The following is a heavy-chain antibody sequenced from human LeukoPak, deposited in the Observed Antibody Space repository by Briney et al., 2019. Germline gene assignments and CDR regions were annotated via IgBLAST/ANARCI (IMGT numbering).Heavy chain of an antibody. Sequence: GGSLRLSCATSGFTFSSYEMNWVRQAPGKGLEWVSYISSSGSTIYYADSVKGRFTISRDNSKNTLYLQINSLRAEDTAVYYCARGIFVSDYWGQGTLVTVSS. CDR1: GFTFSSYE. CDR2: ISSSGSTI. D-gene: IGHD2-15*01. CDR3: ARGIFVSDY. J-gene: IGHJ4*02. V-gene: IGHV3-48*03.